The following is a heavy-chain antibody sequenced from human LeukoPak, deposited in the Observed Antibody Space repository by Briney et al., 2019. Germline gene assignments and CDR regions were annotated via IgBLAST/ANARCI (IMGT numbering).Heavy chain of an antibody. V-gene: IGHV3-7*03. Sequence: PGGSLSRSCAASGFTFSNYLMSWVRQAPGKGLECVANIKEDGSEKYYVDSVKGRFTISRDNANNSLSLQMNSLRAEDTAVYYCARAGTTRGFQYWGQGTLVTVSS. D-gene: IGHD2-2*01. CDR3: ARAGTTRGFQY. J-gene: IGHJ4*02. CDR1: GFTFSNYL. CDR2: IKEDGSEK.